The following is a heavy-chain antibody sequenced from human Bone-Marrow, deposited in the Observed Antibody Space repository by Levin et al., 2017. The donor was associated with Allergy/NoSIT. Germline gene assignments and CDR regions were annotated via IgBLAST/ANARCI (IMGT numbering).Heavy chain of an antibody. D-gene: IGHD6-13*01. CDR1: SSSISSDNY. CDR2: IHHSGTT. Sequence: NPSETLSLTCDVSSSSISSDNYWGWVRQPPGKGLEWIGNIHHSGTTYFNPSLKSRATISIDTSKNQFSLRLNSVTPADVAVYFCARAESPHGGSSSWYAYWGQGTLVTVSS. J-gene: IGHJ4*02. CDR3: ARAESPHGGSSSWYAY. V-gene: IGHV4-38-2*01.